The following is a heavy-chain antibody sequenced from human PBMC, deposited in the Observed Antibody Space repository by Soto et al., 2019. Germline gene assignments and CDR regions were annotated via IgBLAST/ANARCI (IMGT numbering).Heavy chain of an antibody. D-gene: IGHD6-19*01. CDR2: IYHSGSI. CDR3: AKDIDGMGSGVY. J-gene: IGHJ4*02. CDR1: GFSITSNNW. Sequence: SETLSLTCAFSGFSITSNNWWSWVRQPPGKGLEWIGEIYHSGSINYNPSLNSRVTISVDKSKNHFSLNLISVTAADTAVYYCAKDIDGMGSGVYWGQGTLVTVSS. V-gene: IGHV4-4*02.